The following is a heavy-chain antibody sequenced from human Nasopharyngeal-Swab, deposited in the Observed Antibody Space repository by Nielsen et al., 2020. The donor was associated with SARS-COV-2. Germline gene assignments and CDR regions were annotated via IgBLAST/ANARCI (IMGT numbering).Heavy chain of an antibody. CDR1: GFTFHIYT. D-gene: IGHD5-12*01. Sequence: GESLKISCSASGFTFHIYTMHWVRQAAGKGLEYLSTISGSATTEYYADSVKGRFTISRDNSKNTLYLQMNSLRAEDTAVYYCARDLGGYVGYWGQGTLVTVSS. V-gene: IGHV3-64*04. J-gene: IGHJ4*02. CDR2: ISGSATTE. CDR3: ARDLGGYVGY.